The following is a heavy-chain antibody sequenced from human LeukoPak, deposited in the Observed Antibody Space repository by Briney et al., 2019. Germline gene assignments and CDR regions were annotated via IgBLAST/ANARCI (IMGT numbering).Heavy chain of an antibody. CDR3: ARVPHRSGYDGDFDY. J-gene: IGHJ4*02. CDR2: FDPEDGET. D-gene: IGHD5-12*01. Sequence: GASVKVSCKVSGHTLTELSMHWVRQAPGKGLEWMGGFDPEDGETIYAQKFQGRVTMTQDTSTDTAYMELSSLRSEDTAVYYCARVPHRSGYDGDFDYWGQGTLVTVSS. CDR1: GHTLTELS. V-gene: IGHV1-24*01.